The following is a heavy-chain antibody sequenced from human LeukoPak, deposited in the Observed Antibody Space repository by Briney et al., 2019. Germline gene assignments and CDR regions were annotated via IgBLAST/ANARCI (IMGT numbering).Heavy chain of an antibody. V-gene: IGHV3-30-3*01. CDR1: GFTFSTYW. D-gene: IGHD6-13*01. CDR3: AIAAAGSFDY. CDR2: ISYDGSNK. J-gene: IGHJ4*02. Sequence: GGSLRLSCAGSGFTFSTYWMTWVRQAPGKGLEWVAVISYDGSNKYYADSVKGRFTISRDNSKNTLYLQMNSLRAEDTAVYYCAIAAAGSFDYWGQGTLVTVSS.